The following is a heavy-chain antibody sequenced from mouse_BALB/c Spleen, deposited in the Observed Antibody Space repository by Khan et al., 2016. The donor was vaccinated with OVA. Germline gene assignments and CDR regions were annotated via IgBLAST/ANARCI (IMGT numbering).Heavy chain of an antibody. J-gene: IGHJ3*01. CDR2: IRYSGST. CDR3: ARLGPGFAY. V-gene: IGHV3-2*02. CDR1: GYSITSDYA. Sequence: EVQLQESGPGLVKPSQSLSLTCTVTGYSITSDYAWNWIRQFPGNKLEWMGYIRYSGSTSYNPSLKSRTSITRDTSKNPFFLQLNSVTTEDTATYDCARLGPGFAYWGQGTLVTVSA. D-gene: IGHD4-1*01.